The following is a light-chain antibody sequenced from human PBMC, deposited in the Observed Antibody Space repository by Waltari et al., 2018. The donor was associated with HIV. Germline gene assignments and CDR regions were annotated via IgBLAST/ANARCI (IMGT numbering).Light chain of an antibody. CDR2: EAS. CDR1: QSVGIS. V-gene: IGKV3-11*01. J-gene: IGKJ2*01. CDR3: QQRSDWPRT. Sequence: EIVLTQSPATLSLSPGARATLSCRASQSVGISLGWFQHKPGQAPRLLIYEASNRAPGIPARFSGGGSETDFTLTISSLEPEDFAVYYCQQRSDWPRTFGQGTKLEIK.